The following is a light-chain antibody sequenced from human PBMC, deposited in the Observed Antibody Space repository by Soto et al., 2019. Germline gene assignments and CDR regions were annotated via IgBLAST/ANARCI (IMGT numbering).Light chain of an antibody. Sequence: EIVLTQSPATLSLSPGERATLSCRASQSVSNYLAWYQQKPGQAPRLLIYAASNRDTGIPARFSGSGSGTDFTLTISSLQPEDFATYYCQQYDSSPITFGQGTRLEIK. CDR1: QSVSNY. V-gene: IGKV3-11*01. CDR3: QQYDSSPIT. CDR2: AAS. J-gene: IGKJ5*01.